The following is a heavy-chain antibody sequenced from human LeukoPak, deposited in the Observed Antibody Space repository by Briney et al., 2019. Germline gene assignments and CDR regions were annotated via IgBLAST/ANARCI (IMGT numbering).Heavy chain of an antibody. CDR2: ISAYNGNT. CDR3: ATDVAHNWFDP. CDR1: GYTLTELS. J-gene: IGHJ5*02. D-gene: IGHD2-21*01. Sequence: ASVKVSCKVSGYTLTELSMHWVRQAPGKGLEWMGWISAYNGNTNYAQKVQGRVTMTTDTSTSTAYMELRSLRSDDTAVYYCATDVAHNWFDPWGQGTLVTVSS. V-gene: IGHV1-18*01.